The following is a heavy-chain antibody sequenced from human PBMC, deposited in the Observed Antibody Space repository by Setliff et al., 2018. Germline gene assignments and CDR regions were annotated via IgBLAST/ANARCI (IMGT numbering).Heavy chain of an antibody. V-gene: IGHV3-30-3*02. J-gene: IGHJ4*02. D-gene: IGHD3-22*01. Sequence: GGSLRLSCAAFGFTFSSYALHWVRQAPGKGLEWVAVISYDGSKYHYADSVKGRFTISRDNSKNTLYLELNSLRVEDTALYFCAKEWALPYYYDSSGYPDYWGQGTLVTVSS. CDR2: ISYDGSKY. CDR1: GFTFSSYA. CDR3: AKEWALPYYYDSSGYPDY.